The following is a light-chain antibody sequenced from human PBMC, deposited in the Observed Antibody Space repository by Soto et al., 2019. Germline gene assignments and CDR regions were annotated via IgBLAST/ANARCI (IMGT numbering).Light chain of an antibody. Sequence: EIVLTQSPATLSLSPGERATLSCRASQSVSSYLAWYQQKPGQAPRLLIYDASNRATGIPARFSGSGSGTDFTLTISSLEPEDFAVYYCQQRSNWPRAFGHGTNVEIK. J-gene: IGKJ1*01. CDR2: DAS. V-gene: IGKV3-11*01. CDR1: QSVSSY. CDR3: QQRSNWPRA.